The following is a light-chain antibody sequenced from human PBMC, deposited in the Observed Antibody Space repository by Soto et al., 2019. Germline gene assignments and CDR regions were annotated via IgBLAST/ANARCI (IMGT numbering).Light chain of an antibody. CDR2: DAS. V-gene: IGKV3-11*01. J-gene: IGKJ4*01. Sequence: IVLTHSPATLSLSPGERATLSCRASQSVSSYLAWYQQKPGQAPRLLIYDASNRATGIPARFSGSGSGTDFTLTISSLEPEDFAVYYCQQRSEWPLTFGGGTKVDIK. CDR1: QSVSSY. CDR3: QQRSEWPLT.